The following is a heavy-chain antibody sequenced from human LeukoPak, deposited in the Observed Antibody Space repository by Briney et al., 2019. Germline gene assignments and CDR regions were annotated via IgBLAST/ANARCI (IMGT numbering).Heavy chain of an antibody. J-gene: IGHJ4*02. V-gene: IGHV3-9*01. CDR1: GFTFDDYA. CDR3: AKDILRGGDDGGYFDY. Sequence: PGGSLRLSCAASGFTFDDYAMHWVRQAPGKGLEWVSGISWNSGSIGYADSVKGRFTISRDNAKNSLYLQMNSLRAEDTALYYCAKDILRGGDDGGYFDYWGQGTLVTVSS. D-gene: IGHD2-21*01. CDR2: ISWNSGSI.